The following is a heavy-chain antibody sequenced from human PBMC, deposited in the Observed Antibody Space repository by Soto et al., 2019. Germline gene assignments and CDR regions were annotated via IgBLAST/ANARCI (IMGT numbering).Heavy chain of an antibody. CDR3: LRQGYGALPGLVDV. CDR2: IYYSGST. CDR1: AGSISSGGYY. V-gene: IGHV4-31*03. D-gene: IGHD1-26*01. J-gene: IGHJ6*02. Sequence: PSQTLYLTCTVSAGSISSGGYYWSWIRHHPGKGLEWIGYIYYSGSTYYNPSLKSRVTISVDTSKNQFSLKLSSVTAADTAVYYCLRQGYGALPGLVDVWTQGTTVTVSS.